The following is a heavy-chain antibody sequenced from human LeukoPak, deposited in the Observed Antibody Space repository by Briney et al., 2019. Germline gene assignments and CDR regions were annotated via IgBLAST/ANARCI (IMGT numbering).Heavy chain of an antibody. V-gene: IGHV3-48*03. J-gene: IGHJ3*02. D-gene: IGHD3-22*01. CDR3: ARGARYYDSSGYYNADAFDI. Sequence: GGSLRQSCAASGFTFNSYVMHWVRPAPGKGLEWVSYISSSGSTIYYTDAVKGRFTISRDNAKNSLYLQMNSLRAEDTAIYYCARGARYYDSSGYYNADAFDIWGQGTMVTVSS. CDR2: ISSSGSTI. CDR1: GFTFNSYV.